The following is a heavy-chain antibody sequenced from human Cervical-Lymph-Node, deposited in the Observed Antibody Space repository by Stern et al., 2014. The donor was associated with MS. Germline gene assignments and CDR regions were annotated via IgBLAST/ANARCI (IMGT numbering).Heavy chain of an antibody. CDR3: ARAGSFDYNFWSGFQYYFDQ. D-gene: IGHD3-3*01. Sequence: QVQLGQSGAEVKKPGASGKVSCEASGYTFIAYYIHWVRQAPGHGLEWMGWLHGDSGGTNYAQKFQGRVTMTRDTSSSIVYMDLSGLRSDDTAVYFCARAGSFDYNFWSGFQYYFDQWGQGTLVTVSS. CDR1: GYTFIAYY. CDR2: LHGDSGGT. V-gene: IGHV1-2*02. J-gene: IGHJ4*02.